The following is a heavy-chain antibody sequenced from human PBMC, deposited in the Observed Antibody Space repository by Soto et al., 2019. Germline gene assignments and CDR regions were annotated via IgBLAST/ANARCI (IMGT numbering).Heavy chain of an antibody. V-gene: IGHV1-8*01. CDR2: MNASSGNT. CDR1: GYTFTSYD. CDR3: ASVLRYFDWLSIDAFDI. J-gene: IGHJ3*02. Sequence: ASVKVSCKDSGYTFTSYDINWVRQATGQGLEWMGWMNASSGNTKYSQKFQGGVTITRNTSASTAYMELSSLRSEDTAVYYCASVLRYFDWLSIDAFDIWGQGTMVTVSS. D-gene: IGHD3-9*01.